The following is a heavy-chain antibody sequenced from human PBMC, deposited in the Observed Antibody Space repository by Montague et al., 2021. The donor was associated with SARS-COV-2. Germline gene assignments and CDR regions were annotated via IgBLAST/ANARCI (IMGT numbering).Heavy chain of an antibody. CDR1: GDSVSRNNPA. J-gene: IGHJ3*02. V-gene: IGHV6-1*01. CDR2: TYYGSSWNT. Sequence: CAISGDSVSRNNPAWNWIRQSPSRGLEWLGRTYYGSSWNTDYAVSVKSRITISPDTSKNQFSLHLNSVTPEDTAVYYCARGWNYAFGIWSQGTMVTVSS. CDR3: ARGWNYAFGI. D-gene: IGHD1-7*01.